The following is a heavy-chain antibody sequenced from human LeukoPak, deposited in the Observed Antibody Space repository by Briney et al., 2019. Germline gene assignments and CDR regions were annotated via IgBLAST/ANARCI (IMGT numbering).Heavy chain of an antibody. CDR1: GFTFSDYD. D-gene: IGHD3-16*01. CDR2: ISGVSTHI. CDR3: GRAFPPLRTSSAGDL. V-gene: IGHV3-69-1*02. Sequence: GGSLRLSCSASGFTFSDYDMNWVRQAPGKGLEWVSSISGVSTHIYYGDSVKGRFSISRDNAKNSVYLQMNSLGVEDTAIYYCGRAFPPLRTSSAGDLWGQGLLVTVSS. J-gene: IGHJ4*02.